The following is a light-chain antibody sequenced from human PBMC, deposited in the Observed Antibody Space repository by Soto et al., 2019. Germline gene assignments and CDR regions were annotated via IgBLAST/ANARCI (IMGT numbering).Light chain of an antibody. CDR2: AAS. Sequence: ILLTQSPSSVSASVGDRVTITCRASQGIDSSFAWYQQKPGKAPKLLIYAASSLQSGVPSRFSGSGSGTDFTLTISSLQPEDFATYYCQQLNDYPITFGQGTRLEIK. CDR1: QGIDSS. V-gene: IGKV1-9*01. J-gene: IGKJ5*01. CDR3: QQLNDYPIT.